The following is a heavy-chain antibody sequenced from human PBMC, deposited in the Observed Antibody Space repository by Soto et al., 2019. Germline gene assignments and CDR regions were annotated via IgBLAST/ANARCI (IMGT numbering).Heavy chain of an antibody. CDR1: GFTFSSYG. J-gene: IGHJ5*02. CDR3: AKDKDGDGYNWGEIDT. Sequence: GGSLRLSCAASGFTFSSYGMHWVRQAPGKGLEWVAVTSYDGSNKYYADSVKGRFTISRDNSKNTLYLQMNSLRAEDTAVYYCAKDKDGDGYNWGEIDTWGQGTLLPISS. CDR2: TSYDGSNK. V-gene: IGHV3-30*18. D-gene: IGHD5-18*01.